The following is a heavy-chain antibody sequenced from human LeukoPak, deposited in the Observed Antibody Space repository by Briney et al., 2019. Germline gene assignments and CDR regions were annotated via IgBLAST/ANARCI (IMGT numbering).Heavy chain of an antibody. V-gene: IGHV4-34*01. CDR1: GGSFSGYY. CDR3: ARGGYSGYDY. Sequence: SETLSLTCAVYGGSFSGYYWSWIRQPPGKGLEWIGEINHSGSTNYNPSLKGRVTISVDTSKNQFSLKLSSVTAADTAVYYCARGGYSGYDYWGQGTLVTVSS. D-gene: IGHD5-12*01. J-gene: IGHJ4*02. CDR2: INHSGST.